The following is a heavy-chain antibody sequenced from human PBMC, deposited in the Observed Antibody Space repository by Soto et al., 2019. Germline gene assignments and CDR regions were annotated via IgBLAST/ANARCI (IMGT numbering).Heavy chain of an antibody. Sequence: EVQLVESGGGLVKPGGSLRLSCAASGFSFSSYSMNWLRQAPGKVLEWGSSIRSSSSCIYYADSAKGRFTISRDNAKNSQYLQMNNLRVEDTAVYYCAGSYGSGKTDVWGQGTTVTVSS. CDR1: GFSFSSYS. D-gene: IGHD3-10*01. J-gene: IGHJ6*02. CDR3: AGSYGSGKTDV. CDR2: IRSSSSCI. V-gene: IGHV3-21*01.